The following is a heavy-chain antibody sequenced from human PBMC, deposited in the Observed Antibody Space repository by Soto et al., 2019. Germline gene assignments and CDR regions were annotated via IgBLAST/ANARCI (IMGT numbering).Heavy chain of an antibody. J-gene: IGHJ5*01. CDR3: ARRKELSGHNYCECWF. CDR1: GYTFITYD. D-gene: IGHD4-17*01. CDR2: MNPSDGNS. Sequence: GPSVSLSGKASGYTFITYDINCVRQATGQGLEWVGWMNPSDGNSGYAQNFQGRVTMTRNTSLSTAYVELSSLSSDDTAVYFCARRKELSGHNYCECWF. V-gene: IGHV1-8*01.